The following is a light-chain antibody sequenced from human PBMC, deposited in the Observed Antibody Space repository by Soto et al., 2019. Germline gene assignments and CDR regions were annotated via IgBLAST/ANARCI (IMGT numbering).Light chain of an antibody. J-gene: IGLJ1*01. CDR1: NSNIGAGYK. CDR3: QSYDSSLSVLYV. Sequence: QLVLTQPPSVSGAPGQRVIISCTGSNSNIGAGYKVHWFQQLPGTAPKLLIYGNINRPSGVPDRFSGSKSGTSASLAITGLQPEDEADYYCQSYDSSLSVLYVFGTGTKLTVL. CDR2: GNI. V-gene: IGLV1-40*01.